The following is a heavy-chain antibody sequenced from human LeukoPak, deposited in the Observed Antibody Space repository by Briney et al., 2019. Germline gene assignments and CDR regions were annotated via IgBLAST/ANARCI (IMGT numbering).Heavy chain of an antibody. J-gene: IGHJ4*02. Sequence: GGSLRLSCAASGFIFGDYSMNWIRQAPGKGLEWVSAITSRSGYTKYADSMKGRFTISRDNAKNSLYLQMNSLRAEDTAVYYCARADSAMAITVLWGQGTLVTVSS. CDR2: ITSRSGYT. CDR1: GFIFGDYS. V-gene: IGHV3-21*01. CDR3: ARADSAMAITVL. D-gene: IGHD1-14*01.